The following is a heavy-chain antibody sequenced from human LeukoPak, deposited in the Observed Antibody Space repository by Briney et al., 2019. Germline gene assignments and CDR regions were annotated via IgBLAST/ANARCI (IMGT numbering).Heavy chain of an antibody. Sequence: SETLSLTCTVSGGSISSYYWSWIRQPPGKGLEWIGYIYYSGSTNYNPSLKSRVTISVDTSKNQFSLNLSSATAADTAVYYCARDVVVVPAAIHYGMDVWGQGTTVTVSS. CDR3: ARDVVVVPAAIHYGMDV. CDR2: IYYSGST. V-gene: IGHV4-59*12. D-gene: IGHD2-2*01. CDR1: GGSISSYY. J-gene: IGHJ6*02.